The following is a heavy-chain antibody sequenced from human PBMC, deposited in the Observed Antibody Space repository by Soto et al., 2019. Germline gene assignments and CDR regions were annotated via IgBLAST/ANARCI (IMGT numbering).Heavy chain of an antibody. CDR2: IPQDGVDG. CDR1: GFTFSMYS. J-gene: IGHJ6*02. Sequence: DVKLVESGGGLVQPGDSLRLSCAVSGFTFSMYSMSWVRQSPGKGLEWVAKIPQDGVDGHYADSVKGRFTISRDNGKNSLYLQLDNLRAEDTAVYYCARDHLILPAHDFFYGSDVWGLWATVTLSS. D-gene: IGHD2-21*02. CDR3: ARDHLILPAHDFFYGSDV. V-gene: IGHV3-7*03.